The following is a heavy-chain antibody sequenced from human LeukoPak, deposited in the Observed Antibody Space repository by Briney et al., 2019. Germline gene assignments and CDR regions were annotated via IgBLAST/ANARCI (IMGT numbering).Heavy chain of an antibody. V-gene: IGHV4-34*01. CDR2: INHSGST. D-gene: IGHD2-2*01. J-gene: IGHJ4*02. Sequence: PSETLSLTCGVYGGSFRSYYWNWIRQPPGKGLEWIGEINHSGSTNYNPSLKSRVTMSVDTSKKQFSLKLSSVTAADTAVYYCASQHCTSTTCYAYSDCWGQGTLVTVSS. CDR3: ASQHCTSTTCYAYSDC. CDR1: GGSFRSYY.